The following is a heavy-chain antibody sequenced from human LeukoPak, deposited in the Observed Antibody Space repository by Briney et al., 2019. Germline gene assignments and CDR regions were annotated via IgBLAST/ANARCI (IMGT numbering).Heavy chain of an antibody. CDR3: ARGTARMTTVTHFDY. J-gene: IGHJ4*02. D-gene: IGHD4-17*01. CDR1: GGTFSSYA. CDR2: IIPILGIA. V-gene: IGHV1-69*04. Sequence: SVKVSCKASGGTFSSYAISWVRQAPGQGLEWMGRIIPILGIANYAQKFQGRVTITADKSTSTAYMELSSLRSEDTAVYYCARGTARMTTVTHFDYWGQGTLVTVSS.